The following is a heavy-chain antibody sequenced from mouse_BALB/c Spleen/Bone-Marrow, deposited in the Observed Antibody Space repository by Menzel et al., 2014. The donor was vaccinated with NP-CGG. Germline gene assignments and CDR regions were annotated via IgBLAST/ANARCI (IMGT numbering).Heavy chain of an antibody. CDR2: ISCYNGAT. J-gene: IGHJ4*01. CDR3: ARGGTMISTDAMDY. CDR1: GYSFTGYY. D-gene: IGHD2-4*01. Sequence: LVKTGASVKISCKASGYSFTGYYMHWVKQRHGKSLEWIGYISCYNGATRYNQKFKGKATFTVDTSSSTAHMQFNSLTSEDSAVYFCARGGTMISTDAMDYWGQGTSVTVSS. V-gene: IGHV1S34*01.